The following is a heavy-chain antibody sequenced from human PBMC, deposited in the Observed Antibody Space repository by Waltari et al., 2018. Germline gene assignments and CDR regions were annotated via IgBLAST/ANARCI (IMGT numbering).Heavy chain of an antibody. CDR3: ARDSPDIVVVPAPYYYYGMDV. V-gene: IGHV3-48*03. J-gene: IGHJ6*02. D-gene: IGHD2-2*01. Sequence: EVQLVESGGGLVQPGVSMRLSCAASGFTFSSYELNWVRQAPGKGLEWVSYISSSGSTIYYADSVKGRFTISRDNAKNSLYLQMNSLRAEDTAVYYCARDSPDIVVVPAPYYYYGMDVWGQGTTVTVSS. CDR1: GFTFSSYE. CDR2: ISSSGSTI.